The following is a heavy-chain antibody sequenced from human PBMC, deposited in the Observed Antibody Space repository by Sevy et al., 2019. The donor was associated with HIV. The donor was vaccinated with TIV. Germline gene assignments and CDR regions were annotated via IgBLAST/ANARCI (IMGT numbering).Heavy chain of an antibody. J-gene: IGHJ6*03. CDR3: ATLVLLWFGELLISRPNMDV. CDR2: ISSSGSTI. CDR1: GFTFSSYE. V-gene: IGHV3-48*03. Sequence: GGSLRLSCAASGFTFSSYEMNWVRQAPGKGLEWVSYISSSGSTIYYADSVKGRFTISRDNAKNSLYLQMNSLRAEDTAVYYCATLVLLWFGELLISRPNMDVWGKGTTVTVSS. D-gene: IGHD3-10*01.